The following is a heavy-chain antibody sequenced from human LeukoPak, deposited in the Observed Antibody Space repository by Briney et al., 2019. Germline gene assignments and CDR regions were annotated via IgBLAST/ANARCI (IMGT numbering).Heavy chain of an antibody. D-gene: IGHD6-19*01. V-gene: IGHV3-64D*06. CDR1: GFVFSDYA. CDR2: ISGNGVAT. J-gene: IGHJ4*02. CDR3: IKDRGSSGWDLDS. Sequence: GGSLRLSCSASGFVFSDYAMHWARQAPGKGLEYLSGISGNGVATYYVDSVQGRFTVSRDNSKTTLYLQINSLRREDTAFYYCIKDRGSSGWDLDSWGQGTLLTVSS.